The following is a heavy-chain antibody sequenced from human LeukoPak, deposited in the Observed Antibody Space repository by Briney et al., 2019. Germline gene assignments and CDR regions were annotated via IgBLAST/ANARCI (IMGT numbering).Heavy chain of an antibody. D-gene: IGHD3-10*01. CDR3: ARGVPMVRGVTYFDY. Sequence: SETLSLTCTVSGGSISSGDYYWSWIRQPPGKGLEWIGYIYYSGSTYYNPSLKGRVTISVDTSKNQFSLKLSSVTAADTAVYYCARGVPMVRGVTYFDYWGQGTLVTVSS. J-gene: IGHJ4*02. CDR2: IYYSGST. V-gene: IGHV4-30-4*01. CDR1: GGSISSGDYY.